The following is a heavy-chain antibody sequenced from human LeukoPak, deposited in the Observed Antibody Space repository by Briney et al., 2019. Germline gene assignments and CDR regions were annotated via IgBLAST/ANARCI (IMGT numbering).Heavy chain of an antibody. CDR2: INPNSGGT. D-gene: IGHD3-10*01. CDR1: GYMFTAYY. J-gene: IGHJ4*02. CDR3: ARVVVAYYYGSGGGY. Sequence: ASVKVSCKASGYMFTAYYMHWVRQAPGQGLEWMGWINPNSGGTNYAQKFQGRVTMTRDTSISTAYMELSRLRSDDTAVYYCARVVVAYYYGSGGGYWGPGTLVTVSS. V-gene: IGHV1-2*02.